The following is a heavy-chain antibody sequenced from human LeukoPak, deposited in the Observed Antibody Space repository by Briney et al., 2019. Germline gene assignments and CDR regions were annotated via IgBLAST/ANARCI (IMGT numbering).Heavy chain of an antibody. CDR2: IYHRGST. CDR1: GYSISSGYY. CDR3: ARVAAVAVKYYFDY. V-gene: IGHV4-38-2*01. D-gene: IGHD6-19*01. J-gene: IGHJ4*02. Sequence: SETLSLTCAVSGYSISSGYYWGWIRQPPGKGLEWIGSIYHRGSTHYNPSLKSRDTISVDSSKNQFSLKLTSVTAADTAVYYCARVAAVAVKYYFDYWGQGTLVIVSS.